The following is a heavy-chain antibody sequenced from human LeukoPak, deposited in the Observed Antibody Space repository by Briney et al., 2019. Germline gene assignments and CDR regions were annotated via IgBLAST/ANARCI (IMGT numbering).Heavy chain of an antibody. Sequence: PGGSLSLSCAASGFTFSDYDMSWIRQAPGKGLEWVSYICDSGRTIYYADSVKGRFTISSDNAKNSVYLQMNNLRAEDTAVYYCARDRLGDYDHSGYYHKWGQGTLVTVSS. J-gene: IGHJ1*01. V-gene: IGHV3-11*01. D-gene: IGHD3-22*01. CDR3: ARDRLGDYDHSGYYHK. CDR1: GFTFSDYD. CDR2: ICDSGRTI.